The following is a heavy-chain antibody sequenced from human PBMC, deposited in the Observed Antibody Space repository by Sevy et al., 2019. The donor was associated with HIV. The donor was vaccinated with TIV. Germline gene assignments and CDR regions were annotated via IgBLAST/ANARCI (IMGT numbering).Heavy chain of an antibody. CDR2: IYPGDFDT. Sequence: GESLKISCKGSGYSFATNWIGWVRQMPGKGLEWMGIIYPGDFDTRYSPSFQGQVTISADKSISTAYLQWSSLKASDTAMYYCARLTSLVSDFDYWGQGTLVTVSS. D-gene: IGHD6-13*01. CDR1: GYSFATNW. V-gene: IGHV5-51*01. J-gene: IGHJ4*02. CDR3: ARLTSLVSDFDY.